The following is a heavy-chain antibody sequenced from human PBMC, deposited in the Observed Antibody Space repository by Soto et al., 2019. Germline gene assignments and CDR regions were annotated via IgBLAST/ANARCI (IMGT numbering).Heavy chain of an antibody. D-gene: IGHD6-13*01. V-gene: IGHV3-49*03. J-gene: IGHJ5*02. CDR2: IRSKAYGGTT. CDR1: GFTFGDYA. Sequence: PGGSLRLSCTASGFTFGDYAMSWFRQAPGKGLEWVGFIRSKAYGGTTEYAASVKGRFTISRDDSKSIAYLQMNSLKTEDTAVYYCTGPGIAAAGTWFDRWGQGTLVTVSS. CDR3: TGPGIAAAGTWFDR.